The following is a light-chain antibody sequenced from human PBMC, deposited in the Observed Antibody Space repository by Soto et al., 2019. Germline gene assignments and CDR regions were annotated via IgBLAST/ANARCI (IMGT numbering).Light chain of an antibody. CDR1: SSNIGAAYD. Sequence: QSVLTQPPSVSGAPGQRVTISCTGSSSNIGAAYDVNWYQHLPGTAPKLLIYGNSNRPSGVPDRFSGSKSGTSASLAITGLQAEDEADYYCQSFDSRLRGAIFGGGTQLTVL. CDR3: QSFDSRLRGAI. V-gene: IGLV1-40*01. J-gene: IGLJ2*01. CDR2: GNS.